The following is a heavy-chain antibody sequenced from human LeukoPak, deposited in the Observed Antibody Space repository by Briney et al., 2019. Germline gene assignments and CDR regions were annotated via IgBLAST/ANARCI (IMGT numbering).Heavy chain of an antibody. V-gene: IGHV4-31*11. CDR1: GGSISSGGYS. D-gene: IGHD3-22*01. CDR3: AREKYDSSLDY. CDR2: IYYSGST. Sequence: PSETLSLTCAVSGGSISSGGYSWSWIRQHPGKGLEWIGYIYYSGSTYYNPSLKSRVTISVDTSKNQFSLKLSSVTAADTAVYYCAREKYDSSLDYWGQGTLVTVSS. J-gene: IGHJ4*02.